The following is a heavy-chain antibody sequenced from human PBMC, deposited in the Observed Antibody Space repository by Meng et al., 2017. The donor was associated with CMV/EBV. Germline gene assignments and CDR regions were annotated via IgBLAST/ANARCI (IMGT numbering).Heavy chain of an antibody. CDR1: GGSISSGGYY. D-gene: IGHD5-18*01. J-gene: IGHJ4*02. V-gene: IGHV4-31*03. CDR3: ARGGGQGYSYGFDY. CDR2: IYYSGST. Sequence: SETLSLTCTVSGGSISSGGYYWSWIRQHPGKGLEWIGYIYYSGSTYYNPSLKSRVTISVDTSKNQFSLKLSSVTAADTAVYYCARGGGQGYSYGFDYWGQGTLVTVSS.